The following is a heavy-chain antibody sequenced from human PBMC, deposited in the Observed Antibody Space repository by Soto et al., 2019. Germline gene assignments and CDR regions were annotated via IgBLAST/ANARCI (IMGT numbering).Heavy chain of an antibody. J-gene: IGHJ5*02. D-gene: IGHD2-15*01. V-gene: IGHV4-30-4*01. CDR3: ARNTVVVVATPDFDWFDP. Sequence: SETLSLTCTVSGGSVSSGDYYWSWIRQPPGKGLEWLGYIYYSGSTYYNPSLRGRVTMSIDTSKNQVSLKMRSVTAADTALYYCARNTVVVVATPDFDWFDPWGQGTLVTVSS. CDR2: IYYSGST. CDR1: GGSVSSGDYY.